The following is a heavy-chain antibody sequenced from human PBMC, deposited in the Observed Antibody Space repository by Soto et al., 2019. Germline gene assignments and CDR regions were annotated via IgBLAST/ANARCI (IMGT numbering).Heavy chain of an antibody. CDR1: GFSFSSCA. V-gene: IGHV3-23*01. CDR2: ISGSGRST. Sequence: GGSLRLSCAASGFSFSSCAMSWVRQAPGKGLEWVSVISGSGRSTDCADSVKGRFTMSRDNSKNMVFLQMNSLSAEDTAVYYCAQHTLFSDSWYEDYWGQGTLVTVSS. CDR3: AQHTLFSDSWYEDY. D-gene: IGHD6-13*01. J-gene: IGHJ4*02.